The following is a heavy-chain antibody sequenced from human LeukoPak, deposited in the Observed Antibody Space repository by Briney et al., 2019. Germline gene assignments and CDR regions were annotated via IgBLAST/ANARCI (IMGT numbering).Heavy chain of an antibody. CDR2: IYSGGST. CDR3: AKDPAFGSGTYYPFDY. D-gene: IGHD3-10*01. J-gene: IGHJ4*02. Sequence: PGGSLRLSCAASGFTVSSNYMSWVRQAPGKGLEWVSVIYSGGSTYYADSVKGRFTISRHNSKNTLYLQMNSLRAEDTAIYYCAKDPAFGSGTYYPFDYWGQGTLVTVSS. CDR1: GFTVSSNY. V-gene: IGHV3-53*01.